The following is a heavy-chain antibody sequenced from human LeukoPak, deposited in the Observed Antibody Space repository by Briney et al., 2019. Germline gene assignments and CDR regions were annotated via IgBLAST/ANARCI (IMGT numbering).Heavy chain of an antibody. J-gene: IGHJ4*02. CDR2: IRYDGSNK. D-gene: IGHD7-27*01. V-gene: IGHV3-30*02. Sequence: GGSLRLSCAASGFTFSSYGMHWVRQAPGKGLEWVAFIRYDGSNKYYADSVKGRSTISRDNAENTLYLQMNSLRVEDTAMYFCARNNWGIDDWGQGTLVTVSS. CDR1: GFTFSSYG. CDR3: ARNNWGIDD.